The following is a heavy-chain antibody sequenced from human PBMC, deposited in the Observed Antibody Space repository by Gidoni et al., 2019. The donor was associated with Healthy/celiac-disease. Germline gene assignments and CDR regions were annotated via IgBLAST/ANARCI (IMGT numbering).Heavy chain of an antibody. J-gene: IGHJ5*02. CDR2: ISGSGGST. CDR1: GFTFSSYA. CDR3: AKDVGNSGGNWFDP. D-gene: IGHD4-4*01. Sequence: EVQLLESGGGLVQPGGSMRLSCADSGFTFSSYAMCWVRQAPGKGLECVSAISGSGGSTYYADSVKCRFTISRDNSKNTLYLQMNSLRAEDTAVYYCAKDVGNSGGNWFDPWGQGTLVTVSS. V-gene: IGHV3-23*01.